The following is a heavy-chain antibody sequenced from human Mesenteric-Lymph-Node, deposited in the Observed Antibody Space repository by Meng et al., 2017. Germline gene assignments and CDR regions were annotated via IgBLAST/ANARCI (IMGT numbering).Heavy chain of an antibody. J-gene: IGHJ5*02. CDR1: GYSFTSYW. Sequence: GESLKISCKGSGYSFTSYWIGWVRQMPGKGLEWMGIIYPGDSDTRYSPSFQGQVTISADKSIGTAYLQWSSLKASDTAMYYCARRHDYGDYPGGWFDPWGQGTLVTVSS. CDR3: ARRHDYGDYPGGWFDP. CDR2: IYPGDSDT. V-gene: IGHV5-51*01. D-gene: IGHD4-17*01.